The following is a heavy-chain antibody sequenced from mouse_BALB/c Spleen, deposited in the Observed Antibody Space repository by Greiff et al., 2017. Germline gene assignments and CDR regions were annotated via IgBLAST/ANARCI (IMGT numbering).Heavy chain of an antibody. V-gene: IGHV3-6*02. CDR2: ISYDGSN. J-gene: IGHJ3*01. Sequence: EVKLVESGPGLVKPSQSLSLTCSVTGYSITSGYYWNWIRQFPGNKLEWMGYISYDGSNNYNPSLKNRISITRDTSKNQFFLKLNSVTTEDTATYYCARTTMITTWAWFAYWGQGTLVTVSA. CDR3: ARTTMITTWAWFAY. CDR1: GYSITSGYY. D-gene: IGHD2-4*01.